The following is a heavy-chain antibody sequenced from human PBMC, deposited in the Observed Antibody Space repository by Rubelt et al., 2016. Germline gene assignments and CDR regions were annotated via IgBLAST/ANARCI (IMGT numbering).Heavy chain of an antibody. V-gene: IGHV4-34*01. CDR3: ARFRCGGSCRPPNFYYYYGMDV. CDR1: GGSFSGYY. Sequence: QVQLQQWGAGLLKPSETLSLTCAVYGGSFSGYYWSWIRQPPGKGLEWIGEINHSGSTNYNPSLKSRVTISVDASKNRFSRKLSSVTAADTAVYYCARFRCGGSCRPPNFYYYYGMDVWGQGTTVTVSS. CDR2: INHSGST. J-gene: IGHJ6*02. D-gene: IGHD2-15*01.